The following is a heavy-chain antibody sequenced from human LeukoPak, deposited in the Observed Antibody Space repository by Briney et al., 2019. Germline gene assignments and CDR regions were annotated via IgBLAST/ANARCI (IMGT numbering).Heavy chain of an antibody. CDR2: INQDGSEK. J-gene: IGHJ4*02. D-gene: IGHD4-23*01. V-gene: IGHV3-7*01. CDR3: AISSPVATVGY. CDR1: GFTFSSYW. Sequence: GGSLRLSCADSGFTFSSYWISWVRQAPGKGLEWVANINQDGSEKYYVDSVRGRFTISRDNAKNSLYLQMNSLRVEDTAVYYCAISSPVATVGYWGQGTLVTVSS.